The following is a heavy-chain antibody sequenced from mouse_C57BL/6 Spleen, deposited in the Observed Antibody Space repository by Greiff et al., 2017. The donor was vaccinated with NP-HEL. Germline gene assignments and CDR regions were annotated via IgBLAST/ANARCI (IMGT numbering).Heavy chain of an antibody. CDR2: ISYDGSN. Sequence: EVQLQESGPGLVKPSQSLSLTCSVTGYSITSGYYWNWIRQFPGNKLEWMGYISYDGSNNYNPSLKNRISITRDTSKNQFFLKLNSVTTEDTATYYCAREDYGYGYFDYWGQGTTLTVSS. CDR1: GYSITSGYY. CDR3: AREDYGYGYFDY. V-gene: IGHV3-6*01. J-gene: IGHJ2*01. D-gene: IGHD2-2*01.